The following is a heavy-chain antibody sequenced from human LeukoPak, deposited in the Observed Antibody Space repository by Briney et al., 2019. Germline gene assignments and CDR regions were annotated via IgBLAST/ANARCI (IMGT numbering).Heavy chain of an antibody. V-gene: IGHV1-2*02. CDR1: GYTFTGYY. CDR2: INPNSGGT. J-gene: IGHJ1*01. D-gene: IGHD3-3*01. CDR3: ARFYYDFWSGYPNAEYFQH. Sequence: PRASVKVSCKASGYTFTGYYMHWVRQAPGQGLEWMGWINPNSGGTNYAQKFQGRVTMTRDTSISTAYMELSRLRSDDTAVYYCARFYYDFWSGYPNAEYFQHWGQGTLVTVSS.